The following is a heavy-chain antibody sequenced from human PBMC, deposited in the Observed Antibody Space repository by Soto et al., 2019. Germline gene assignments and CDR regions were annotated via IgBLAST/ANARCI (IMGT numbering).Heavy chain of an antibody. CDR2: IYTGGST. D-gene: IGHD3-10*01. CDR1: GFTVSSGY. CDR3: ARDDEGGSYCDLGY. Sequence: GGSLRLSCAASGFTVSSGYMAWVRQAPGKGLEWLSIIYTGGSTNYADSVKGRFGISRDNSKNTLYLQMNSLRTEDTAIYYCARDDEGGSYCDLGYWGQGT. V-gene: IGHV3-66*01. J-gene: IGHJ4*02.